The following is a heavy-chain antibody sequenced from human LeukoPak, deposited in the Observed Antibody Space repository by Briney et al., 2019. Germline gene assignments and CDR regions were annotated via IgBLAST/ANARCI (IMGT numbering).Heavy chain of an antibody. D-gene: IGHD2-15*01. CDR2: ISAYNGNT. CDR3: ARFLIGGGSPHYFDY. V-gene: IGHV1-18*01. Sequence: ASVMVSCKASGYTFTSYGINWVRQAPVQGLEWMGWISAYNGNTNYAQKFQGRVIMTTDTLTSTAYMELMSLRSDDTAVYYCARFLIGGGSPHYFDYWGQGTLATVSS. J-gene: IGHJ4*02. CDR1: GYTFTSYG.